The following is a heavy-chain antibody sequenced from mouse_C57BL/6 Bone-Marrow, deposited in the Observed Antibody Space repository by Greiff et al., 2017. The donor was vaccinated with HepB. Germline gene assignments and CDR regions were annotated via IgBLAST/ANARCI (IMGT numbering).Heavy chain of an antibody. CDR2: IDPSDSYT. CDR3: ARRDLYAMDY. J-gene: IGHJ4*01. V-gene: IGHV1-69*01. CDR1: GYTFTSYW. Sequence: QVQLQQPGAELVMPGASVKLSCKASGYTFTSYWMHWVKQRPGQGLEWIGEIDPSDSYTNYNQKFKDKSTLTVDKSSSTAYMQLSSLTSEDSAVYYCARRDLYAMDYWGQGTSVTVSS.